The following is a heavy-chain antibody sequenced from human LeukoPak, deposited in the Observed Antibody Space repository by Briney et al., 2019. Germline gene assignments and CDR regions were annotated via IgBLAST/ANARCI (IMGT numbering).Heavy chain of an antibody. Sequence: GSSGKVSGKASGGTFSSYAISWVRQAPGQGLEWMGWMNPNSGNTGYEQKFQGRVTMTRKHSISTAYMELSSLRSEDTAVDYCARGSRNYYFDYWGQGTLVTVSS. V-gene: IGHV1-8*02. D-gene: IGHD6-13*01. CDR1: GGTFSSYA. CDR2: MNPNSGNT. CDR3: ARGSRNYYFDY. J-gene: IGHJ4*02.